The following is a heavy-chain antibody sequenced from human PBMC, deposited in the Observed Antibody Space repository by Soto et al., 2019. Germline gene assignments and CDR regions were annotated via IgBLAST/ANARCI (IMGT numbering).Heavy chain of an antibody. J-gene: IGHJ6*02. CDR2: ISYDGSNK. CDR3: ARTYSSSSVYYYYGMDV. D-gene: IGHD6-6*01. CDR1: GFTFSSYA. V-gene: IGHV3-30-3*01. Sequence: PGGSLRLSCAASGFTFSSYAMHWVRQAPGKGLEWVAVISYDGSNKYYADSVKGRFTISRDNSKNTLYLQMNSLRAEHTAVYYCARTYSSSSVYYYYGMDVWGQGTTVTVSS.